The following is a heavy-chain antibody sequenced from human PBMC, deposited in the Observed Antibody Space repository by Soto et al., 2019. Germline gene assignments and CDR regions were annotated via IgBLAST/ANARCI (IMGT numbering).Heavy chain of an antibody. D-gene: IGHD3-16*01. CDR2: LSRASIFI. CDR3: PRRIDYGEDY. Sequence: EVQLVESGGGLVKPGGSLRLSCAASGFTFRTFSMNWVRQAPGKGLEWVASLSRASIFIYYADAVRGRFTISRDNAKNSLTLQMNRLKAEDTAVYYCPRRIDYGEDYWGQGTLVTVTS. J-gene: IGHJ4*02. V-gene: IGHV3-21*01. CDR1: GFTFRTFS.